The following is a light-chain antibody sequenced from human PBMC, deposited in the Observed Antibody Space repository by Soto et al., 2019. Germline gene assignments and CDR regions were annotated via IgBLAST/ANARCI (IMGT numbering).Light chain of an antibody. Sequence: EIVLTQPPATLSVSPGERVTLSCRASQSVDINLAWYQQKPGQAPRLLIYGASTRATDMSGTFSGRGSGTEFTLTISNVRPEDFAVYYCQQYRSWPRTFGQGTKVDIK. V-gene: IGKV3-15*01. CDR1: QSVDIN. J-gene: IGKJ1*01. CDR2: GAS. CDR3: QQYRSWPRT.